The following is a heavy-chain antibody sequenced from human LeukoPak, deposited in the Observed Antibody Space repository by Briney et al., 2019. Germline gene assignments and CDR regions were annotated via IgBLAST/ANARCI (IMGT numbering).Heavy chain of an antibody. CDR3: AKESVIAARPVDY. D-gene: IGHD6-6*01. V-gene: IGHV3-48*01. J-gene: IGHJ4*02. CDR1: GFTFSSYS. Sequence: PGGSLRLSCAASGFTFSSYSMNWVRQAPGKGLEWVSYISSSSSTIYYADSVKGRFTISRDNSKNTLYLQMNSLRAEDTAVYYCAKESVIAARPVDYWGQGTLVTVSS. CDR2: ISSSSSTI.